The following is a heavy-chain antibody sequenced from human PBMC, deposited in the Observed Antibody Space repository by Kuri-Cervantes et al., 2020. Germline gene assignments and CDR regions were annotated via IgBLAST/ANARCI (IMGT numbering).Heavy chain of an antibody. D-gene: IGHD1-14*01. Sequence: LSLTCAASGFTFSNAWMSWVRQAPGKGLEWVANIKQDGSEEYYVDSVKGRFTISGDNAKNSLYLQMNSLRAEETAVYYCAREPGIAFDIWGQGTMVTVSS. CDR1: GFTFSNAW. V-gene: IGHV3-7*01. CDR3: AREPGIAFDI. J-gene: IGHJ3*02. CDR2: IKQDGSEE.